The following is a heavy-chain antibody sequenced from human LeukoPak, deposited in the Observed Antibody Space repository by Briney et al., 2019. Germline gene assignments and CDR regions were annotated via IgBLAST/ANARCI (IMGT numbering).Heavy chain of an antibody. D-gene: IGHD2-2*01. Sequence: SETLSLTCTVSGGSISSSSYYWGWIRQPPGKGLEWIGSIYYSGSTYYNPSLKSRVTISVDTSKNQFSLKLSSVTAADTAVYYCARGPYCSSTSCKDYWGQGTLVTVSS. CDR1: GGSISSSSYY. V-gene: IGHV4-39*01. CDR2: IYYSGST. CDR3: ARGPYCSSTSCKDY. J-gene: IGHJ4*02.